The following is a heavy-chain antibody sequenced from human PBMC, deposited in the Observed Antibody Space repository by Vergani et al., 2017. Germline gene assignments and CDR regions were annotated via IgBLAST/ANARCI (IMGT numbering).Heavy chain of an antibody. D-gene: IGHD2-2*01. Sequence: EVQLVESGGGLVQPGGSLRLSCAASGFTFSSYEMNWVRQAPGKGLEWVSYISSSGSTIYYADSVKGRFTISRDNAKNSLYLQMNSLRAEDTAVYYCAGYCSSTSCPIFRNWGQGTLVTVSS. CDR1: GFTFSSYE. V-gene: IGHV3-48*03. J-gene: IGHJ4*02. CDR2: ISSSGSTI. CDR3: AGYCSSTSCPIFRN.